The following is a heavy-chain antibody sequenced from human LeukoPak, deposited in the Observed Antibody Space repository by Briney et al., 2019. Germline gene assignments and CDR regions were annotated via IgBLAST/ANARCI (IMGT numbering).Heavy chain of an antibody. CDR3: ARGLEVQQLAFGY. J-gene: IGHJ4*02. V-gene: IGHV4-59*11. D-gene: IGHD6-13*01. CDR1: GGSISSHY. Sequence: SETLSLTCAVYGGSISSHYWSWIRQPPGKGLEWIGYIYYSGSTNYNPSLKSRVTISVDTSKNQFSLKLSSVTAADTAVYCCARGLEVQQLAFGYWGQGTLVTVSS. CDR2: IYYSGST.